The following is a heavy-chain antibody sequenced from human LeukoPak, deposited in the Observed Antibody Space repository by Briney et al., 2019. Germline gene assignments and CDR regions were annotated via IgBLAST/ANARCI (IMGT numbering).Heavy chain of an antibody. CDR1: GFTFSSYG. J-gene: IGHJ4*02. D-gene: IGHD6-13*01. V-gene: IGHV3-30*18. CDR3: TKDMYSSSWYYFDY. CDR2: ISYDGSNI. Sequence: PGRSLRLSCAASGFTFSSYGMHWVRQAPGKGLEWVAVISYDGSNIYYADSVKCRFTISRDTTKNTLYLQMNSLRAEDTAVYYCTKDMYSSSWYYFDYWGQGTLVTVSS.